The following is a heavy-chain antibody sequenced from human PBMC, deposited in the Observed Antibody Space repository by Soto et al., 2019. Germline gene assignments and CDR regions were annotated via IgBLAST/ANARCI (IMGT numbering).Heavy chain of an antibody. CDR1: GFTFSTYS. D-gene: IGHD6-19*01. V-gene: IGHV3-21*01. CDR3: SRHSLGGSGWSIDH. CDR2: ISSSGNYI. J-gene: IGHJ4*02. Sequence: EVQLVESGGGLVKPGGSLRLSCAASGFTFSTYSMNWVRQAPGKGPEWVSSISSSGNYIYYSDSVRGRFSISRDYAKSSLSLQLNSLRAEDTAVYYCSRHSLGGSGWSIDHWGQGTLVTVSS.